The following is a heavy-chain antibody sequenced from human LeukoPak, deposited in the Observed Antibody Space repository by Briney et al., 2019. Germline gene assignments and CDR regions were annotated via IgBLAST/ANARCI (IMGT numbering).Heavy chain of an antibody. D-gene: IGHD2-8*01. CDR3: ARDGSNVVLIVEGLLGMDV. Sequence: ASVKVSCKASGYTFTSYGISWVRQAPGQGLEWMGWISAYNGNTNYAQKLQGRVTMTTDTSTSTAYMELSRLRSDDTAVYYCARDGSNVVLIVEGLLGMDVWGQGTTVTVSS. CDR2: ISAYNGNT. J-gene: IGHJ6*02. V-gene: IGHV1-18*01. CDR1: GYTFTSYG.